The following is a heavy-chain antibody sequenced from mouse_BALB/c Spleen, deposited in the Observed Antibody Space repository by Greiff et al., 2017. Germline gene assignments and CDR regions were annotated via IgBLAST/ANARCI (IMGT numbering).Heavy chain of an antibody. D-gene: IGHD2-4*01. Sequence: VQLQQSGPGLVKPSQSLSLTCTVTGYSITSDYAWNWIRQFPGNKLEWMGYISYSGSTSYNPSLKSRISITRDTSKNQFFLQLNSVTTEDTATYYCARFPYDYDASFDYGGQGTTLTVSS. CDR1: GYSITSDYA. CDR3: ARFPYDYDASFDY. J-gene: IGHJ2*01. V-gene: IGHV3-2*02. CDR2: ISYSGST.